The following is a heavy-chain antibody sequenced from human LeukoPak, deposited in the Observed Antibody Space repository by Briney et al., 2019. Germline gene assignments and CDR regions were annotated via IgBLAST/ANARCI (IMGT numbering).Heavy chain of an antibody. V-gene: IGHV1-69*13. J-gene: IGHJ4*02. Sequence: ASVKVSCKASGGTFSSYAISWVRQAPGQGLEWMGGIIPIFGTATYAQKFQGRGTISADESTSTAYMELSSLRSEDTAVYYCARAAYYYDSSGYYGHGFDYWGQGTLVTVSS. D-gene: IGHD3-22*01. CDR1: GGTFSSYA. CDR3: ARAAYYYDSSGYYGHGFDY. CDR2: IIPIFGTA.